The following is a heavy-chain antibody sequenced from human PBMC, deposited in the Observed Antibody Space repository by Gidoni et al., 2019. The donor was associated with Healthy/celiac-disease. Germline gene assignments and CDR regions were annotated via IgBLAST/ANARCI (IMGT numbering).Heavy chain of an antibody. CDR3: ARGAYYYGSGSSHFDY. Sequence: EVQLVQSGAEVKKPGESLRISCKGSGYSFTSYWISWVRQMPGKGLEWMGRIDPSDSYTNYGPSFQGHVTISADKSISTAYLQWSSLKASDTAMYYCARGAYYYGSGSSHFDYWGQGTLVTVSS. CDR2: IDPSDSYT. D-gene: IGHD3-10*01. V-gene: IGHV5-10-1*03. CDR1: GYSFTSYW. J-gene: IGHJ4*02.